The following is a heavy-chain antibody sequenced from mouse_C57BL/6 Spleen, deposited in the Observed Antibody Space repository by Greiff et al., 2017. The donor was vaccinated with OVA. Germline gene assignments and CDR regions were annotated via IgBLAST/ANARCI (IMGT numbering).Heavy chain of an antibody. CDR2: IDPSDSET. CDR3: ARGDYYVSSPYAMDY. D-gene: IGHD1-1*01. J-gene: IGHJ4*01. Sequence: QVQLQQPGAELVRPGSSVKLSCKASGYTFTSYWMHWVKQRPIQGLEWIGNIDPSDSETHYNQKFKDKATLTVDKSSSTAYMQLSSLTSEDSAVYYCARGDYYVSSPYAMDYWGQGTSGTVSS. CDR1: GYTFTSYW. V-gene: IGHV1-52*01.